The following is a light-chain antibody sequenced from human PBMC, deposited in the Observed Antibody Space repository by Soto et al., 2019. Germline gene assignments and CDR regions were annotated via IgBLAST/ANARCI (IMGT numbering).Light chain of an antibody. Sequence: DIQMTQSPSTLSASVGDRVTITCRASQSISTWLAWYQQKPGKAPKLLIYKASSLESGVPSRFSGSGSGTEFTLTISGLQPHDFATYYCQQYNGYGRFGQGTKVDIK. CDR3: QQYNGYGR. V-gene: IGKV1-5*03. CDR1: QSISTW. CDR2: KAS. J-gene: IGKJ1*01.